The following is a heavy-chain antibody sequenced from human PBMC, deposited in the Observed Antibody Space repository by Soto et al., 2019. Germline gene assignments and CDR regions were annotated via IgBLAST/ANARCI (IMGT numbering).Heavy chain of an antibody. J-gene: IGHJ5*02. CDR2: INHSGST. D-gene: IGHD2-15*01. V-gene: IGHV4-34*01. CDR1: GGSFSGYY. Sequence: SETLSLTCAVYGGSFSGYYWSWIRQPPGKGLEWIGEINHSGSTNYNPSLESRVTISVDTSKNQFSLKLSSVTAADAAVYYCARGRVASIGRDGFSGHWFDPWGQGTLVTVSS. CDR3: ARGRVASIGRDGFSGHWFDP.